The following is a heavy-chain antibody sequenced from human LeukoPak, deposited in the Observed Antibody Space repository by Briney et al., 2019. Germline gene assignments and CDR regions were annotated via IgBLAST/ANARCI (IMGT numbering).Heavy chain of an antibody. Sequence: SETLSLTCTVSGGSISSSSYYWDWVRQPPGKGLEWIGNVYYGGNTFYNSSLESRVTISGDMSKNQFSLKLSSLTAADTAVYYCARQRADYFYHYLDLWGKGTSVTVPS. V-gene: IGHV4-39*01. CDR1: GGSISSSSYY. CDR2: VYYGGNT. J-gene: IGHJ6*03. CDR3: ARQRADYFYHYLDL.